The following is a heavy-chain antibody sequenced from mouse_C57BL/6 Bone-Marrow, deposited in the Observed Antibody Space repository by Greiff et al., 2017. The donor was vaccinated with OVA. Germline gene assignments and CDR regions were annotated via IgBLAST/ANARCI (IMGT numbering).Heavy chain of an antibody. CDR1: GFTFSSYG. D-gene: IGHD1-1*01. V-gene: IGHV5-6*01. J-gene: IGHJ4*01. CDR3: ARLYYYGSSYDAMDY. Sequence: EVQLQESGGDLVKPGGSLKLSCAASGFTFSSYGMSWVRQTPDKRLEWVATISSGGSYTYYPDSVTGRFTISRDNAKNTLYLQMSSLKSEDTAMYYCARLYYYGSSYDAMDYWGQGTSVTVSS. CDR2: ISSGGSYT.